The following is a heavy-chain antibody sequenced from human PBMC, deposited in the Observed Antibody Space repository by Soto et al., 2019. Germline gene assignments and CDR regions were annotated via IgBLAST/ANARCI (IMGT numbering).Heavy chain of an antibody. CDR2: INPSDGST. CDR1: GYTFTRYY. V-gene: IGHV1-46*01. CDR3: ARNSYGSGWLRTPDY. J-gene: IGHJ4*02. Sequence: GASVKVSCKASGYTFTRYYMHWVRQAPGQGLGWMGVINPSDGSTTYAHKFQGRVTMTRDTSTSTVHMELSSLRSEDTAVYYCARNSYGSGWLRTPDYWGQGTLVTVSS. D-gene: IGHD6-19*01.